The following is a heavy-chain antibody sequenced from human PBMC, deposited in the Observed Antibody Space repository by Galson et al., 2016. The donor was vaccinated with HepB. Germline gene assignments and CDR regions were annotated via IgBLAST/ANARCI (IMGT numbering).Heavy chain of an antibody. Sequence: SLRLSCAASAFTVSGTYMTWVRQSPGKGLEWVSLIYSGGITYYADSVKGRFSISRDISKNLLYLQMNSLRAEDTAVYYCARVTPPCWFDPWGQGAVVTVSS. CDR2: IYSGGIT. CDR1: AFTVSGTY. CDR3: ARVTPPCWFDP. V-gene: IGHV3-66*01. J-gene: IGHJ5*02.